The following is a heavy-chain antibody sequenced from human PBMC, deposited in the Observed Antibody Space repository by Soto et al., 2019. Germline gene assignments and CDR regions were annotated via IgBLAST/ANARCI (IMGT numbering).Heavy chain of an antibody. Sequence: SLTCTVSGGSVSSDHYYWTWIRQPPGKGLEWIGYIYYSGSNNYNPSLKSRVTISVDTSKNQFSLKLSSVTAADTAVYYCARDCMVTYYYYLMDVWGQGTTVTVSS. V-gene: IGHV4-61*01. CDR2: IYYSGSN. J-gene: IGHJ6*02. CDR3: ARDCMVTYYYYLMDV. D-gene: IGHD5-18*01. CDR1: GGSVSSDHYY.